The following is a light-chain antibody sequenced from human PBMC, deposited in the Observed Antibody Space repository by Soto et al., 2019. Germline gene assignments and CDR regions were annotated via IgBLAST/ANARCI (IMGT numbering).Light chain of an antibody. J-gene: IGKJ1*01. CDR3: QQYNNWPQ. CDR2: GAS. Sequence: EIVLTQSPGTLSLSPGEEALLSCRASQSISSSYLAWYQQKPGQAPRLLIYGASSRATGIPARFSGSGSGTEFTLTISSLQSEDFAVYYCQQYNNWPQFGQGTKVDIK. CDR1: QSISSSY. V-gene: IGKV3-15*01.